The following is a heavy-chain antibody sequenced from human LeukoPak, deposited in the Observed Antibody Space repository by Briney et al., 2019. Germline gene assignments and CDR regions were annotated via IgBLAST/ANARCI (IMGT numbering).Heavy chain of an antibody. V-gene: IGHV3-48*01. Sequence: GGSLRLSCAASGFTFSSYSMNWVRQAPGKGLEWVSYISSSSSTIYYADSVKSRFTISRDNAKNSLYLQMNSLRAEDTAVYYCASACGGDCYPSTDTFDYWGQGTLVTVSS. CDR1: GFTFSSYS. CDR3: ASACGGDCYPSTDTFDY. D-gene: IGHD2-21*02. J-gene: IGHJ4*02. CDR2: ISSSSSTI.